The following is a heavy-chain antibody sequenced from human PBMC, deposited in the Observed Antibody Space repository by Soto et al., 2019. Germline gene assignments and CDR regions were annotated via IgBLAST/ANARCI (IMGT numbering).Heavy chain of an antibody. J-gene: IGHJ4*03. Sequence: SETLSLTCNVSGGSVSSVKYFWSWIRQPPGKGLEWIAYIYNNGKTNYNPSLKSRATISVDTSKNQCSLKLTSVTAADSAVYFCARTVMPVGNLAAFDHWGQGTTVTVSS. V-gene: IGHV4-61*01. CDR1: GGSVSSVKYF. CDR3: ARTVMPVGNLAAFDH. CDR2: IYNNGKT. D-gene: IGHD7-27*01.